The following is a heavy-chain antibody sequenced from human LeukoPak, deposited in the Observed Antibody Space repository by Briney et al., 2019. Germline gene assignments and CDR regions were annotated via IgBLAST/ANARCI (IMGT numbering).Heavy chain of an antibody. Sequence: SETLSLTCTVSGGSISSNTCYWGWIRQPPGKGLEWIGSIYYSGSTYYNPSLKSRVTISVDTSKNQFSLKLSSVTAADTAVYYCASRRFLEWLFDAFDIWGQGTMVTVSS. D-gene: IGHD3-3*01. J-gene: IGHJ3*02. CDR2: IYYSGST. CDR1: GGSISSNTCY. V-gene: IGHV4-39*01. CDR3: ASRRFLEWLFDAFDI.